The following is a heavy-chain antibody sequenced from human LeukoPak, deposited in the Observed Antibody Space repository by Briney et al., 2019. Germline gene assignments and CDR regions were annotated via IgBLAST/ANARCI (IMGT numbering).Heavy chain of an antibody. CDR2: MYHSGST. CDR3: ARGVEIVVPNDPYYFDY. V-gene: IGHV4-4*02. J-gene: IGHJ4*02. CDR1: GDSINSSNW. Sequence: SGTLSLTCAVSGDSINSSNWWGWVRQSPGKGLEWIGEMYHSGSTNYNPSLKSRVTISVDTSKNQFSLKLSSVTAADTAVYYCARGVEIVVPNDPYYFDYWGQGTLVTVSS. D-gene: IGHD2-2*03.